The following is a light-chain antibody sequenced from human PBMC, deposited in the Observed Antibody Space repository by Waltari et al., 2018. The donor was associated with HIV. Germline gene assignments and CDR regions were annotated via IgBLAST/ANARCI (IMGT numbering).Light chain of an antibody. CDR3: CSYTTSGTWV. J-gene: IGLJ3*02. CDR1: ASDLRAYNS. V-gene: IGLV2-14*03. Sequence: QSALTQPASVSGSPGQSITVSCSGTASDLRAYNSVSWFQQHPDKAPQLLIFDVNKRPSGVSNRFSGSKSGSTASLTISGLQPDDEADYFCCSYTTSGTWVFGGGTRVTVL. CDR2: DVN.